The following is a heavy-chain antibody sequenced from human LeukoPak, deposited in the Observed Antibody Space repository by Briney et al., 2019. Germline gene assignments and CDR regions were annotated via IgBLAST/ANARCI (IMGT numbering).Heavy chain of an antibody. V-gene: IGHV3-23*01. CDR3: AKGGDRGNYYFDS. Sequence: GGSLRLSCAASGFTFSSYAMSWVRQAPGKGLEWVSAISGSGGSTYYPDSVKGRFTISRDISKNTLYLQMDSLRAEDTAVYFCAKGGDRGNYYFDSWGQGTLVSVSS. D-gene: IGHD3-10*01. CDR2: ISGSGGST. J-gene: IGHJ4*02. CDR1: GFTFSSYA.